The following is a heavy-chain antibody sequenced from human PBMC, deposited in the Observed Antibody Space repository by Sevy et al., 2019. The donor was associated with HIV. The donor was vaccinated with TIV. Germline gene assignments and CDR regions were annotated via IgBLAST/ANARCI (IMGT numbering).Heavy chain of an antibody. CDR1: GGSMNLYF. V-gene: IGHV4-59*01. Sequence: SETLSLTCSVSGGSMNLYFWGWIRQPPGKGLEWIGYMYYSGSTNYNPSLKSRVTILGDMSKNQFSLTMRSVTAADTAVYYCARESIGAIGDFDSWGQGALVTVSS. J-gene: IGHJ4*02. CDR2: MYYSGST. D-gene: IGHD1-26*01. CDR3: ARESIGAIGDFDS.